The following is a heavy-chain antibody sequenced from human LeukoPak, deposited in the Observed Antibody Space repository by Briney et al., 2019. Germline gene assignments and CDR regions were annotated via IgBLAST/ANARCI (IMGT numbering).Heavy chain of an antibody. Sequence: GGSLSLSCAASGFTFSNYGMHWVRQAPVKGLEWVAVISYDGGDKYYADSVEGRFTISRDNSKNTLYLQMNSLRAEDTAVYYCANQDGVWGQGTLVTVSS. CDR2: ISYDGGDK. CDR1: GFTFSNYG. V-gene: IGHV3-30*18. J-gene: IGHJ4*02. CDR3: ANQDGV. D-gene: IGHD4-17*01.